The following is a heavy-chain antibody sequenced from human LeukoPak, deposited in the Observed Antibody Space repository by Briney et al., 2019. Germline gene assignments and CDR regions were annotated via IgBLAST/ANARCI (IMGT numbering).Heavy chain of an antibody. D-gene: IGHD3-22*01. Sequence: SGGSLRLSCAASGFTLSSYAMHWVRQAPGKGLEYVSAISSNGGSTYYANSVKGRFTISRDNSKNTLYLQMGSLRAEDMAVYYCARRHDSIGYYGYYFDYWGQGTLVTVSS. CDR1: GFTLSSYA. V-gene: IGHV3-64*01. CDR2: ISSNGGST. CDR3: ARRHDSIGYYGYYFDY. J-gene: IGHJ4*02.